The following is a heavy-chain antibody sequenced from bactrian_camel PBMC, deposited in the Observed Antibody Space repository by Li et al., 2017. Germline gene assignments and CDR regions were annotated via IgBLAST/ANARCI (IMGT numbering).Heavy chain of an antibody. D-gene: IGHD1*01. CDR2: ISPSSATT. J-gene: IGHJ4*01. CDR3: TGDPRLVTQATFLVEYAY. CDR1: GFTFSNYF. V-gene: IGHV3S26*01. Sequence: HVQLVESGGNLVLPGGSLRLSCGVSGFTFSNYFMYWVRQAPGKVKGIEWPSSISPSSATTRYAESVKGRFTISRDNAKNVVYLQMTSLQPDDTAVYYCTGDPRLVTQATFLVEYAYQGQGTQVTVS.